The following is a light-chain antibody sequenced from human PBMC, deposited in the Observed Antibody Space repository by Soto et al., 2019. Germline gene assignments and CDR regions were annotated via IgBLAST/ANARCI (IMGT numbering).Light chain of an antibody. Sequence: EIVLTQSPATLSLSPGERATLSCRAGQSVSSYLAWYQQKPGQAPRVLIYDASNRATGIPARFSGSGSGTDFTLTISRLEPEDFAVYYCQQYDRSWTFGQGTKVDIK. V-gene: IGKV3-11*01. CDR3: QQYDRSWT. CDR2: DAS. CDR1: QSVSSY. J-gene: IGKJ1*01.